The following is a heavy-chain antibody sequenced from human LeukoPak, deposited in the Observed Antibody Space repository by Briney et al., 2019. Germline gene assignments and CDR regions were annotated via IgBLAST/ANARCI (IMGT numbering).Heavy chain of an antibody. V-gene: IGHV1-8*01. CDR3: ARSPAGGSTTKSKYNWFDP. D-gene: IGHD2-15*01. CDR1: VYTFTSWD. CDR2: MNPNSGNT. J-gene: IGHJ5*02. Sequence: ASEKVSCKASVYTFTSWDINWVRQATGQGLEWMGWMNPNSGNTGYAQKFQGRVTMTRNTSISTAYMELSSLRSEDTAVYYCARSPAGGSTTKSKYNWFDPWGQGTLVTVSS.